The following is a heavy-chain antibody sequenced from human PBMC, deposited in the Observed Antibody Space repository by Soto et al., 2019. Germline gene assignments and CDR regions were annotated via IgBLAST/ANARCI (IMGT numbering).Heavy chain of an antibody. J-gene: IGHJ6*03. CDR2: INAGNGNT. CDR3: ARMVWSGYYYMDV. V-gene: IGHV1-3*01. Sequence: ASVKVSCKASGYTFTSYAMHWVRQAPGQRLEWMGWINAGNGNTRYSQKFQGRVTITRNTSISTAYMELSSLRSEDTAVYYCARMVWSGYYYMDVWGKGTTVTVSS. CDR1: GYTFTSYA. D-gene: IGHD3-3*01.